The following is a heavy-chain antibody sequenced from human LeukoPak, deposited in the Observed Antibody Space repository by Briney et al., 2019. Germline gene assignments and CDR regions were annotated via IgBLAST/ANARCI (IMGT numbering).Heavy chain of an antibody. CDR2: IYSGGST. Sequence: GGTLRLSCAASGFTVSSNYMSWVRQAPGKGLEWVSIIYSGGSTFYADSVKGRFTISRDNSKNTLYLQMNSLRAEDTTVYYCARGGSYLSAFDIWGQGTMVTVSS. V-gene: IGHV3-53*01. J-gene: IGHJ3*02. CDR3: ARGGSYLSAFDI. CDR1: GFTVSSNY. D-gene: IGHD1-26*01.